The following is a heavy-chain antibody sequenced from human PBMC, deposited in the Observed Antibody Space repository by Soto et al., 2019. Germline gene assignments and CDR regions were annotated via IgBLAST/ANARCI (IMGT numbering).Heavy chain of an antibody. Sequence: GGSLRLSCAVSGFNFSDYYMVWVRQAPGKGLEWVSSISRSGANIHYADSVKGRFTISRDNARNSLYLQVTSLRAEDTARYFCARGINRSGAYWGQGTQVTVSS. CDR1: GFNFSDYY. V-gene: IGHV3-21*04. J-gene: IGHJ4*02. D-gene: IGHD3-10*01. CDR2: ISRSGANI. CDR3: ARGINRSGAY.